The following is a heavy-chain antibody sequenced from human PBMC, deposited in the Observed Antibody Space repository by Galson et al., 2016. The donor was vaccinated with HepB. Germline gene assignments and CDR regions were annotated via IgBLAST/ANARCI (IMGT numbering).Heavy chain of an antibody. D-gene: IGHD5-18*01. J-gene: IGHJ2*01. CDR1: GFTFNNYA. CDR2: ISASGGST. CDR3: AKAPAARVPYWYFDL. V-gene: IGHV3-23*01. Sequence: SLRLSCAASGFTFNNYAMIWVRQAPGKGLEWVSTISASGGSTYYADSVKGRFTISRDNSKNTVYLQMNSLRVEDTAVYYCAKAPAARVPYWYFDLWGRGTLVTVSS.